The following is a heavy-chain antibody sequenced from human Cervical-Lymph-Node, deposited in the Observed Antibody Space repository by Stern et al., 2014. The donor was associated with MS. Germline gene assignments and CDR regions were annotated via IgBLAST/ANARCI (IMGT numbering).Heavy chain of an antibody. Sequence: VQLVESGAGVKKPGASVKVSCKASGGTFSSYASNWVRQAPGQGLEWMGGIITIIGKANYAKKLQGRDTVTADESRNTAYMELSSLRSEDTAMYYCARDQRHYASGIYAFDIWGQGTMVTVSS. D-gene: IGHD3-10*01. V-gene: IGHV1-69*01. J-gene: IGHJ3*02. CDR2: IITIIGKA. CDR3: ARDQRHYASGIYAFDI. CDR1: GGTFSSYA.